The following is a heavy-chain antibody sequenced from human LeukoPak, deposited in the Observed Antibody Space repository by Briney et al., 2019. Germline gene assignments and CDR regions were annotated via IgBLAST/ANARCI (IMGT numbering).Heavy chain of an antibody. V-gene: IGHV3-30-3*01. CDR1: GFTFSSYA. CDR3: AKDSDDILTSHGAFDI. J-gene: IGHJ3*02. CDR2: ISYDGSNK. Sequence: GGSLRLSCAASGFTFSSYAMHWVRQAPGKGLEWVAVISYDGSNKYYADSVKGRFTISRDNAKNSLYLQMNSLRAEDTALYYCAKDSDDILTSHGAFDIWGQGTMVTVSS. D-gene: IGHD3-9*01.